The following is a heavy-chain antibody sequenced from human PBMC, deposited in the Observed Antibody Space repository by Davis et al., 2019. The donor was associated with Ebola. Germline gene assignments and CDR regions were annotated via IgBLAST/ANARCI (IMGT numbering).Heavy chain of an antibody. CDR1: GFTFSSYW. CDR2: ISDSGSTT. Sequence: GESLKISCAASGFTFSSYWMHWVRQAPGKGLEWLSYISDSGSTTWYTDSVRGRFTIARDNAKNSVFLQMDSLRVEDTAIYYCVPGTWIRGQGIRVTVSS. J-gene: IGHJ4*02. D-gene: IGHD5-18*01. CDR3: VPGTWI. V-gene: IGHV3-48*04.